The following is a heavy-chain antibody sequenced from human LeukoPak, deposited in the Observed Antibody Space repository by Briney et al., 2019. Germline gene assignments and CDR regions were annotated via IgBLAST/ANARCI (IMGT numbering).Heavy chain of an antibody. V-gene: IGHV5-51*01. CDR1: GYSLTSYW. J-gene: IGHJ4*02. CDR3: ARNIHCSSTSCPIDY. D-gene: IGHD2-2*01. CDR2: IYPGDSDT. Sequence: GESLKISCKGSGYSLTSYWIGWVRQMPGKGLEWMGIIYPGDSDTRYSPSFQGQVTISADKSISTAYLQWSSLKASDTAMYYCARNIHCSSTSCPIDYWGQGTLVTVSS.